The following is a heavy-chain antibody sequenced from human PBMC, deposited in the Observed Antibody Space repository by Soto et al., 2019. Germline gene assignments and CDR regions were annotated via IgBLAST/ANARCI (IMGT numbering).Heavy chain of an antibody. Sequence: QVQLVESGGGVVQPGRSLRLSCAASGFTFSSYAMHWVRQAPGKGLEWVAVISYDGSNKYYADSVKGRFTISRDKSKNTLYLQMNSLRAEDTAVYYWAIEWLRYFDWFKGGMDVWGQGTTVTVSS. J-gene: IGHJ6*02. CDR3: AIEWLRYFDWFKGGMDV. V-gene: IGHV3-30-3*01. D-gene: IGHD3-9*01. CDR2: ISYDGSNK. CDR1: GFTFSSYA.